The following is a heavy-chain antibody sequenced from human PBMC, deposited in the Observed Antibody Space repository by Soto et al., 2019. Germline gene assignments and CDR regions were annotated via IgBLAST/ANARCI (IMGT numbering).Heavy chain of an antibody. D-gene: IGHD6-13*01. CDR1: GGTFSSYA. CDR3: ARAGQKAAGYYYYYYGMDV. CDR2: IIPIFGTA. Sequence: SVKVSCKASGGTFSSYAISWVRQAPGQGLEWMGGIIPIFGTANYAQKFQGRVTITADESTSTAYMELSSLRSEDTAVYYCARAGQKAAGYYYYYYGMDVWCQGTMVTVSS. V-gene: IGHV1-69*13. J-gene: IGHJ6*02.